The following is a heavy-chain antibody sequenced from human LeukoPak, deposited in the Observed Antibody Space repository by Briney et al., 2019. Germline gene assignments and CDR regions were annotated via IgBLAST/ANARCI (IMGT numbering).Heavy chain of an antibody. CDR1: GFTSSSYA. CDR2: VSGSGDRM. CDR3: AKAAAAPGFDF. J-gene: IGHJ4*02. V-gene: IGHV3-23*01. D-gene: IGHD6-13*01. Sequence: GGSLRLSCAASGFTSSSYALNWVRQAPGKGLERVATVSGSGDRMYHADSVKGRFTISRDNSKNTIYLQMNSLRAEDTALYYCAKAAAAPGFDFWGQGTLVTVSS.